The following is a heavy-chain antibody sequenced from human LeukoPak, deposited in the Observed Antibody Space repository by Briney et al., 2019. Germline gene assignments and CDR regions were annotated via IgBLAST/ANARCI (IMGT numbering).Heavy chain of an antibody. CDR1: GFTFTSYS. CDR2: ICSSITYI. V-gene: IGHV3-21*01. D-gene: IGHD3-10*01. Sequence: GGSLRLSCAASGFTFTSYSMNWVRQAPGKGVEWVSSICSSITYIYYADSVKSRCTISRGNAKNSLYLKIHSLRDEDTAVYYCAKTYYYGSGSYYFGVFDYWGQGNLVTVSS. CDR3: AKTYYYGSGSYYFGVFDY. J-gene: IGHJ4*02.